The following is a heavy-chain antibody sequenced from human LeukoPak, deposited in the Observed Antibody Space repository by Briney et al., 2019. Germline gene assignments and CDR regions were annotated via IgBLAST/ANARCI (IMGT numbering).Heavy chain of an antibody. V-gene: IGHV4-34*01. CDR1: GGSFSGYY. CDR3: ARRSIAARLGTLYYFDY. Sequence: PSETLSLTCAVYGGSFSGYYWSWIRQPPGKGLEWIGEINHSGSTNYNPSLKSRVTISVDTSKNQFSLKLSSVTAADTAVYYCARRSIAARLGTLYYFDYWGQGTLVTVSS. J-gene: IGHJ4*02. CDR2: INHSGST. D-gene: IGHD6-6*01.